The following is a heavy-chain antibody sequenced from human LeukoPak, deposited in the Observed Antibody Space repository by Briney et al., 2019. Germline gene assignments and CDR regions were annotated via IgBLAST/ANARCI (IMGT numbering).Heavy chain of an antibody. CDR1: GGSISSGSYY. CDR3: ARVPRLGVGFAFDI. J-gene: IGHJ3*02. Sequence: TLSLTCTVSGGSISSGSYYWSWIRQPAGKGLEWIGRIYTSGSTNYNPSLKSRVTISVDTSKNQFSLKLSSVTAADTAVYYCARVPRLGVGFAFDIWGQGTMVTVSS. CDR2: IYTSGST. V-gene: IGHV4-61*02. D-gene: IGHD1-26*01.